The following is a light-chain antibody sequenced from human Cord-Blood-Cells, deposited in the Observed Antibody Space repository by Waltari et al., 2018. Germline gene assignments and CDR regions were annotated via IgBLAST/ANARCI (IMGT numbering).Light chain of an antibody. J-gene: IGLJ1*01. V-gene: IGLV3-27*01. CDR1: VLAKKKY. CDR2: KDS. CDR3: YSAADNNLV. Sequence: SYELTQPSSVSVSPGQTARITCSGDVLAKKKYAQGFQQKPGQAPGLVIYKDSERPSGIPERFSGSSSGTTVTLTISGAQVEDEADYYCYSAADNNLVFGTGTKVTVL.